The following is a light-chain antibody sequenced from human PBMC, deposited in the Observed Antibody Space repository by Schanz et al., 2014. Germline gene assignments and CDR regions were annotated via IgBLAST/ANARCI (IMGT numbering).Light chain of an antibody. CDR3: QSYDSSLSGPWV. Sequence: QSVLTQPPSVSGAPGQRVTISCAGSSSDIGAGYDVHWYQHLPGTAPKLLIYGNTNRPSGVPDRFSGSKSGTSASLSITGLRAEDEADYYCQSYDSSLSGPWVFGGGTKLTVL. CDR1: SSDIGAGYD. J-gene: IGLJ3*02. V-gene: IGLV1-40*01. CDR2: GNT.